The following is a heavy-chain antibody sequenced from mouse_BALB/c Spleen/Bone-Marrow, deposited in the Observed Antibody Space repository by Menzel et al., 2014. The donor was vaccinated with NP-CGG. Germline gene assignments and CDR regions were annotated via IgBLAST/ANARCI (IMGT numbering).Heavy chain of an antibody. CDR1: GFTFNTNA. CDR2: IRSKSNNYAT. D-gene: IGHD4-1*01. CDR3: GGDPSNWERAMDY. Sequence: EVKVVESGGGLVQPSGSLKLSCAASGFTFNTNAMNWVRQAPGKGLEWVARIRSKSNNYATYYADSVKDRFTISRDDSQSMLYLQMNNWKTEDAAMYYCGGDPSNWERAMDYWGQGTSVTVSA. J-gene: IGHJ4*01. V-gene: IGHV10S3*01.